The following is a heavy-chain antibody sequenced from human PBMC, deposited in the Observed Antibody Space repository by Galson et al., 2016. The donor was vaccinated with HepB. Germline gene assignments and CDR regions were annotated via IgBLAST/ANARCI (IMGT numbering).Heavy chain of an antibody. V-gene: IGHV4-39*02. CDR1: GGSISSSSYC. D-gene: IGHD6-13*01. J-gene: IGHJ4*02. CDR3: ARRTWTGAAGTLFFDF. Sequence: ETLSLTCIVSGGSISSSSYCWGWIRQPPGKGLEWIGSLYYSGNTNYNPSLKSRATISVDTSDNSFSLKMRFVTAADTALYYCARRTWTGAAGTLFFDFWGQGTLVTVSS. CDR2: LYYSGNT.